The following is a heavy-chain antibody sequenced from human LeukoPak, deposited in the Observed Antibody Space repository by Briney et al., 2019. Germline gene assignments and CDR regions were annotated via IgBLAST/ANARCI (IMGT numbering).Heavy chain of an antibody. CDR2: ISGSGDTT. V-gene: IGHV3-23*01. D-gene: IGHD2-21*01. J-gene: IGHJ4*02. CDR3: ASTPPLGLWWIPYYFDY. Sequence: GGSLRLSCAASGFTFSDYAMSWVRQAPGKGLEWVSGISGSGDTTYYADSVKGRFTISRDNSKNTLSLQMNSLRAEDTAVYYCASTPPLGLWWIPYYFDYWGQGTLVTVSS. CDR1: GFTFSDYA.